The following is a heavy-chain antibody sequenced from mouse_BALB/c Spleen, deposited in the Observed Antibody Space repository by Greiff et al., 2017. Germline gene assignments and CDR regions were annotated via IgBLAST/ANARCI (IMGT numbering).Heavy chain of an antibody. D-gene: IGHD5-1*01. CDR3: ARYGTSYYFDY. CDR2: ISYSGST. CDR1: GDSITSGY. J-gene: IGHJ2*01. V-gene: IGHV3-8*02. Sequence: EVKLQQSGPSLVKPSQTLSLTCSVTGDSITSGYWNWIRKFPGNKLEYMGYISYSGSTYYNPSLKSRISITRDKSKNQFYLQLNSVTTEDTATYYCARYGTSYYFDYWGQGTTLTVSS.